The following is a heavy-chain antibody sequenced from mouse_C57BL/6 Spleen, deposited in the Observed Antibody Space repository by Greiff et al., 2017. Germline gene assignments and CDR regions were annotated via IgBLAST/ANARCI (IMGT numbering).Heavy chain of an antibody. J-gene: IGHJ1*03. D-gene: IGHD1-1*01. Sequence: EVQLQQSGPELVKPGASVKMSCKASGYTFTDYNMHWVKQSHGKSLEWIGYINPNNGGTSYNQKFKGKATLTVNKSSSAAYMELRSLTSEDSAVYYCAGYYYGSSYGWYFDVWGTGTTVTVSS. CDR2: INPNNGGT. V-gene: IGHV1-22*01. CDR3: AGYYYGSSYGWYFDV. CDR1: GYTFTDYN.